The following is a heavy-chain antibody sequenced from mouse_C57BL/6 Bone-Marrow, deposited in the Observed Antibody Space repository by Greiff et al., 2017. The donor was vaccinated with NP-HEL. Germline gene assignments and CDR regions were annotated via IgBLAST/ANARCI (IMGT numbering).Heavy chain of an antibody. CDR3: AREGLGRDYFDY. CDR1: GYTFTSYW. Sequence: QVQLQQPGAELVMPGASVKLSCKASGYTFTSYWMHWVKQRPGQGLEWIGEIDPSASYTNYNQKFKGKSTLTVDKSSSTAYMQLSSLTSEDSAVYYCAREGLGRDYFDYWGQGTTLTVSS. J-gene: IGHJ2*01. D-gene: IGHD4-1*01. CDR2: IDPSASYT. V-gene: IGHV1-69*01.